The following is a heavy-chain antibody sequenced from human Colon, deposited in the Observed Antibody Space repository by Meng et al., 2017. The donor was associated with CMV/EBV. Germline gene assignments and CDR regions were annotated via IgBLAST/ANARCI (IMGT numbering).Heavy chain of an antibody. J-gene: IGHJ3*02. CDR2: IRSKAYGGTT. D-gene: IGHD1-26*01. CDR3: TSKDWELPSFDI. CDR1: GFTFGDYA. Sequence: GGSLRLSCTASGFTFGDYAMSWVRQAPGKGLEWVGFIRSKAYGGTTEYAASVKGRFTISRDDSKSIAYLQMNSLKTEDTAVYYCTSKDWELPSFDIWGQGTMVTVSS. V-gene: IGHV3-49*04.